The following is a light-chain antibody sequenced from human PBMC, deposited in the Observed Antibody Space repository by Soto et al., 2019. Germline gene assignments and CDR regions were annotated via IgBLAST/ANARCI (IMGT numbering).Light chain of an antibody. CDR2: DAS. CDR1: QSLSSY. J-gene: IGKJ4*01. V-gene: IGKV3-11*01. Sequence: EIVLTQSPATLSLSPGERATLSCRASQSLSSYLAWYQQKRGQAPRLLIYDASKRATGIPARFSGSGSGTEFPLSISSLEPEDFAVYYCQQRSDWPLTFGRGTKVEIK. CDR3: QQRSDWPLT.